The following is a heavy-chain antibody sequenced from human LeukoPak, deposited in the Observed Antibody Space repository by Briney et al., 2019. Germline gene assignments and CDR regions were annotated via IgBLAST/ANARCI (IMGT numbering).Heavy chain of an antibody. CDR1: GFTFSSYG. V-gene: IGHV3-33*01. CDR2: IWYDGSNK. D-gene: IGHD1-26*01. J-gene: IGHJ4*02. CDR3: ASGGSYYFDY. Sequence: PGGSLRLSCAASGFTFSSYGMHWVRQAPGKGLEWVAAIWYDGSNKYYADSVKGRFTISRDNSKNTLYRQMNSLRAEDTAVYYCASGGSYYFDYWGQGTLVTVSS.